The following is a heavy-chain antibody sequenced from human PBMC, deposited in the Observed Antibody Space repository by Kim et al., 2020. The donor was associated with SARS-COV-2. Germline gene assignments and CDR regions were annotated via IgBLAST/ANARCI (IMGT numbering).Heavy chain of an antibody. V-gene: IGHV1-69*13. CDR3: AREHGSGSYNSVTVGWYFDL. Sequence: SVKVSCKASGGTFSSYAISWVRQAPGQGLEWMGGIIPIFGTANYAQKFQGRVTITADESTSTAYMELSSLRSEDTAVYYCAREHGSGSYNSVTVGWYFDLWGRGTLVTVSS. CDR2: IIPIFGTA. CDR1: GGTFSSYA. D-gene: IGHD3-10*01. J-gene: IGHJ2*01.